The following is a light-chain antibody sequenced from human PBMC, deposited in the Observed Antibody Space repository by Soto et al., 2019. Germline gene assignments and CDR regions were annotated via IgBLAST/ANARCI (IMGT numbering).Light chain of an antibody. CDR3: QSYDRSLSSPI. CDR1: SSNIGADYD. Sequence: QSVLTQPPSVSGAPGQRVTISCTGSSSNIGADYDIHWYQHLPGTAPKLLIYANINRPSGVPDRFSGSKSGTSASLAITGLQADDEADYYCQSYDRSLSSPIFGGGTKLTVL. V-gene: IGLV1-40*01. J-gene: IGLJ2*01. CDR2: ANI.